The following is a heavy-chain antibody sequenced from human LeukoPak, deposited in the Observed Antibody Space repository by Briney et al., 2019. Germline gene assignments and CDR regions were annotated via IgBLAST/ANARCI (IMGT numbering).Heavy chain of an antibody. J-gene: IGHJ4*02. Sequence: SETLSLTCSVSGGSINSNYWSWIRQPAGKGLEWIGRIYSSGGPNYNPSLKSRVTISVDTSKNQFSLKLSSVTAADTAVYYCARHGGRDGYNYMSWGQGTLVTVSS. CDR3: ARHGGRDGYNYMS. V-gene: IGHV4-4*07. CDR1: GGSINSNY. CDR2: IYSSGGP. D-gene: IGHD5-24*01.